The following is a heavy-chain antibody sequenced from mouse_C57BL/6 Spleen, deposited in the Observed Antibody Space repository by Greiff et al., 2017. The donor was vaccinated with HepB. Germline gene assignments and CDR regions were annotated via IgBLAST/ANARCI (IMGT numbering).Heavy chain of an antibody. D-gene: IGHD2-1*01. CDR2: IYPGSGST. V-gene: IGHV1-55*01. CDR3: ATYGNYEGYWYFDV. CDR1: GYTFTSYW. Sequence: QVHVKQPGAELVKPGASVKMSCKASGYTFTSYWITWVKQRPGQGLEWIGDIYPGSGSTNYNEKFKSKATLTVDTSSSTAYMQLSSLTSEDSAVYYCATYGNYEGYWYFDVWGTGTTVTVSS. J-gene: IGHJ1*03.